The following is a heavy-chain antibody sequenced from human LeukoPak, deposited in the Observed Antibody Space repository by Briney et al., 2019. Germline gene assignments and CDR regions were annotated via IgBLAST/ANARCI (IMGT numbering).Heavy chain of an antibody. V-gene: IGHV5-51*01. CDR1: GYSFTSYW. CDR2: IYPGDSDT. CDR3: ARHKVTYYDFWSGYSTNYYYYYGMDV. D-gene: IGHD3-3*01. J-gene: IGHJ6*02. Sequence: GESLKISCKGSGYSFTSYWIGWVRQMPGKGLEWMGIIYPGDSDTRYSPSFQGQVTISADKSISTAYLQWSSLKASDTAMYYCARHKVTYYDFWSGYSTNYYYYYGMDVWGQGTTVTVSS.